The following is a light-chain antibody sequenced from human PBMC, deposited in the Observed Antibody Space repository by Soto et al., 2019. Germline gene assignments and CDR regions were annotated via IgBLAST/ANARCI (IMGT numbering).Light chain of an antibody. V-gene: IGKV1-5*03. CDR1: QSLSSW. J-gene: IGKJ3*01. CDR2: KAS. Sequence: DIQMTQSPSTLSASVGDRVTITCRASQSLSSWLAWYQQKPGKAPKLLIYKASRLESGVPSRFSGSGCGTEFTLTISTLQPEDFATHYDQQYNSYPFTFGPGTKVDIK. CDR3: QQYNSYPFT.